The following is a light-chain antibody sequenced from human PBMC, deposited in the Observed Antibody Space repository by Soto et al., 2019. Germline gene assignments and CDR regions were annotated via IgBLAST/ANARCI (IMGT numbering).Light chain of an antibody. CDR1: SSDVGGYNF. V-gene: IGLV2-14*01. CDR3: LSYSSSTSPYV. Sequence: QSSLTHPASVSGSPGQSITISCTGTSSDVGGYNFVSWYQQHPGEAPKLMIYDVTHRPSGVSNRFSGSKSGNTASLTISGLQAEDEADYYCLSYSSSTSPYVLGTGTRVTVL. J-gene: IGLJ1*01. CDR2: DVT.